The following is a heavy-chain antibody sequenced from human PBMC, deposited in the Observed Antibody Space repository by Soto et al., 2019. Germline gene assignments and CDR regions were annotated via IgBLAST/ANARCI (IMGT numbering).Heavy chain of an antibody. J-gene: IGHJ6*02. CDR3: AREIATILGRYYYYYGMDV. V-gene: IGHV1-69*04. CDR1: GGTFSSYT. Sequence: SVKXSCNASGGTFSSYTISWVRQAPGQGLEWMGRIIPILGIANYAQKFQGRVTITADKSTSTAYMELSSLRSEDTAVYYCAREIATILGRYYYYYGMDVWGQGTTVTVSS. CDR2: IIPILGIA. D-gene: IGHD2-21*01.